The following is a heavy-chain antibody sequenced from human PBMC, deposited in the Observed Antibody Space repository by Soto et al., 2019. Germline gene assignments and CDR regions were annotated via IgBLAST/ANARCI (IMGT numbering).Heavy chain of an antibody. J-gene: IGHJ4*02. CDR1: GFTFSSYA. CDR2: ISGSGGST. Sequence: EVQLLESGGGLVQPGGSLRLSCAASGFTFSSYAMSWVRQAPGKGLEWVSAISGSGGSTYYADSVKGRFTISRDNSKNTLYRQMNSLRAEDTAVYYCAKDELRGACRGSTSCYHYFDYWGQGTLVTVSS. V-gene: IGHV3-23*01. CDR3: AKDELRGACRGSTSCYHYFDY. D-gene: IGHD2-2*01.